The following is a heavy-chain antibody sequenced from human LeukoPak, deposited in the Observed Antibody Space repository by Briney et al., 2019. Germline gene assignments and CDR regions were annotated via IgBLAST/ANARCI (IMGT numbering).Heavy chain of an antibody. J-gene: IGHJ4*02. CDR2: INPSGGST. CDR1: GYTFTSYY. V-gene: IGHV1-46*01. Sequence: ASVKVSCKASGYTFTSYYMHWVRQAPGQGLEWMGIINPSGGSTSYAQKFQGRVTMTRDMSTSTVYMELSSLRSEDTAVYYCARPLYDSSGYYRGGFDYWGQGTLVTVSS. D-gene: IGHD3-22*01. CDR3: ARPLYDSSGYYRGGFDY.